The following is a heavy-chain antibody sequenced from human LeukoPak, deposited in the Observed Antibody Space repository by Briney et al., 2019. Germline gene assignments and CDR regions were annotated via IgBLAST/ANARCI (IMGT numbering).Heavy chain of an antibody. CDR3: AKGGYYRDRHSWFDP. CDR2: IRYDGSNK. CDR1: GFTFSSYG. J-gene: IGHJ5*02. V-gene: IGHV3-30*02. Sequence: PGGSLRLSCAASGFTFSSYGMHWVRQAPGKGLEWVAFIRYDGSNKYYADSVKGRFTISRDNSKNTLYLQMNSLRAEDTAVYYCAKGGYYRDRHSWFDPWGQGTLVTVSS. D-gene: IGHD1-14*01.